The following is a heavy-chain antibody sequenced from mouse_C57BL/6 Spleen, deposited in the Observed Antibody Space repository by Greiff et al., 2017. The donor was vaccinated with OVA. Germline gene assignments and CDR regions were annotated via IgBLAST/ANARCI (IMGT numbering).Heavy chain of an antibody. CDR1: GFTFTAYY. D-gene: IGHD2-4*01. CDR2: IRNKANGYTT. J-gene: IGHJ3*01. Sequence: EVQVVESGGGLVQPGGSLSLSCAASGFTFTAYYMSWVRQPPGKALEWLGFIRNKANGYTTESSASVKGRFTIYRDNSQSILYLQMKALRAEDSATYYCARASIYYDYGAWFAYWGQGTLVTVSA. V-gene: IGHV7-3*01. CDR3: ARASIYYDYGAWFAY.